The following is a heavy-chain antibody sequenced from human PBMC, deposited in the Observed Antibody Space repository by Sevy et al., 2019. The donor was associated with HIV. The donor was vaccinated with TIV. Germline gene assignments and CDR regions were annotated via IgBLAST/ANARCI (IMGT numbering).Heavy chain of an antibody. D-gene: IGHD3-9*01. CDR1: GGSISNFY. Sequence: SETLSITCTVSGGSISNFYWSWIRQPPGKGLEWIGNIYYSASTNYNPSLKSRVTISVDTSKNQLSLSLNSVTAADTAVYYCAREPPYYDILSGYSYGMDVWGQGTTVTVSS. V-gene: IGHV4-59*01. CDR2: IYYSAST. CDR3: AREPPYYDILSGYSYGMDV. J-gene: IGHJ6*02.